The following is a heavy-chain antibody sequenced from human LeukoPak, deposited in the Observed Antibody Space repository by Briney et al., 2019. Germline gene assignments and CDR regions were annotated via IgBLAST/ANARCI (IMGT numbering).Heavy chain of an antibody. V-gene: IGHV1-8*03. J-gene: IGHJ4*02. CDR2: MNPNSGNT. CDR3: ARAENFMVRGVIRY. CDR1: GYTFTSYD. D-gene: IGHD3-10*01. Sequence: ASVKVSCKASGYTFTSYDINWVRQATGQGLEWMGWMNPNSGNTGYAQKFQGRVTITRNTPISTAYMELSSLRSEDTAVYYCARAENFMVRGVIRYWGQGTLVTVSS.